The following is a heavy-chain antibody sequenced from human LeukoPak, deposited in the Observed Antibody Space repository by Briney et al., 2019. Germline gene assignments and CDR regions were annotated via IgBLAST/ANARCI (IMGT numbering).Heavy chain of an antibody. J-gene: IGHJ6*02. D-gene: IGHD2-21*01. CDR2: INPNSGGT. CDR3: ARETFPNYYYYGMDV. Sequence: ASVKVSCKASGYTFTGYYMHWVRQAPGQGLEWMGWINPNSGGTNYAQKFQGWVTMTRDTSISTAYMELSRLRSEDTAVYYCARETFPNYYYYGMDVWGQGTTVTVSS. V-gene: IGHV1-2*04. CDR1: GYTFTGYY.